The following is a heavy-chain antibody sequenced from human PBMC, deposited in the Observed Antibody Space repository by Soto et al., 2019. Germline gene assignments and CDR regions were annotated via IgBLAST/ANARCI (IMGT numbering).Heavy chain of an antibody. Sequence: EVQLVESGGGLVQPGGSLRLSCAASGFTFSSYWMSWVRQAPGKGLEWVANIKQDGSEKYNVDSVTGRFTIARDNAKNSMYLQMNSLRAEDPAVYYCARDVGEPTNQSYYYGMDVWGQGTTVTVSS. CDR3: ARDVGEPTNQSYYYGMDV. CDR2: IKQDGSEK. D-gene: IGHD1-1*01. V-gene: IGHV3-7*01. CDR1: GFTFSSYW. J-gene: IGHJ6*02.